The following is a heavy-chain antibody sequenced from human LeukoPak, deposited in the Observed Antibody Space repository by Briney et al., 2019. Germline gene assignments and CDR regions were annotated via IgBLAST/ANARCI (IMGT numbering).Heavy chain of an antibody. Sequence: PGGSLRLSCAASGFPFDTYPMNWVRQAPGKGLEWVASISSSNSFENYADSVKGRFTISRDNAQNSLYLQMSSLRAEDTGLYYCATMGEQWLLKDIWGQGTMVIVSS. V-gene: IGHV3-21*01. J-gene: IGHJ3*02. CDR3: ATMGEQWLLKDI. CDR2: ISSSNSFE. D-gene: IGHD6-19*01. CDR1: GFPFDTYP.